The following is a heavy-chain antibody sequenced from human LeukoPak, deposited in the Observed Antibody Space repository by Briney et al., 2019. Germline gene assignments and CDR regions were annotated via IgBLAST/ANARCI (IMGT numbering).Heavy chain of an antibody. CDR3: ARVGGGNPFDY. J-gene: IGHJ4*02. CDR2: LNSDGSST. Sequence: GGSLRLSCAASGFIFSDYWTHWVRQAPGKGLLWVSRLNSDGSSTSYADSVKGRFTISRDNAKNTLYLQMNSLRAEDTAVYYCARVGGGNPFDYWGQGTLVTVSS. D-gene: IGHD3-16*01. V-gene: IGHV3-74*01. CDR1: GFIFSDYW.